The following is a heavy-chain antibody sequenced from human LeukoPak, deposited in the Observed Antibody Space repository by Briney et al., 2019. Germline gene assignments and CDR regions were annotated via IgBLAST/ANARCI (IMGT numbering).Heavy chain of an antibody. CDR1: GFTFSSYA. CDR3: ARVGSGNFLGAFDI. J-gene: IGHJ3*02. CDR2: ISGSGGST. V-gene: IGHV3-23*01. Sequence: PGGSLRLSCAASGFTFSSYAMSWVRQAPGKGPEWVSAISGSGGSTYYADSVKGRFTISRDNSKNTLYLQMNSLRAEDTAVYYCARVGSGNFLGAFDIWGQGTMVTVSS. D-gene: IGHD1-26*01.